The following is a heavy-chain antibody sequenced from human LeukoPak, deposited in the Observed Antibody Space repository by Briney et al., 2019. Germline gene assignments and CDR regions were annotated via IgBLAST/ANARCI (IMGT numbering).Heavy chain of an antibody. Sequence: GGSLRLSCAASGFTFSSYWMHWVRQAPGKGLVWVSRINSDGSSTSYADSVKGRFTISRDNAKNTLYLQMNSLRPEDAAVYYCAKDRSTNWSLDYWGQGTLVIVSS. CDR2: INSDGSST. V-gene: IGHV3-74*01. D-gene: IGHD6-13*01. CDR1: GFTFSSYW. CDR3: AKDRSTNWSLDY. J-gene: IGHJ4*02.